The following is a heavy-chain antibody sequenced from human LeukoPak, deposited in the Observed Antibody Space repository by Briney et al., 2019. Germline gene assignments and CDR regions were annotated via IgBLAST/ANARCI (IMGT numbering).Heavy chain of an antibody. V-gene: IGHV5-51*01. CDR3: ARRFTSGWAGDH. Sequence: GESLKISCKGSGYTFSSYWTAGVRQMPGKGLEWMGIINPGNSEAKYSPSFRGQVTISADKSSNTASLQWNSLKASDTAMYYCARRFTSGWAGDHWGQGTLVTVSS. CDR2: INPGNSEA. D-gene: IGHD6-19*01. CDR1: GYTFSSYW. J-gene: IGHJ5*02.